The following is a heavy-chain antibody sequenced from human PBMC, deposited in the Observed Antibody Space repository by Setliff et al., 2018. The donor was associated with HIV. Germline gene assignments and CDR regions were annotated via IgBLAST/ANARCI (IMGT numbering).Heavy chain of an antibody. CDR3: ARGVNFDY. CDR1: GGSISSYY. CDR2: IYYSGST. J-gene: IGHJ4*02. Sequence: SETLSLTCTVSGGSISSYYWSWIRQPPGKGLEWIGYIYYSGSTNYNPSLTSRITISADTSRNHFSLKLTSVTAADTAIYYCARGVNFDYWGQGTQVTVSS. D-gene: IGHD3-3*01. V-gene: IGHV4-59*01.